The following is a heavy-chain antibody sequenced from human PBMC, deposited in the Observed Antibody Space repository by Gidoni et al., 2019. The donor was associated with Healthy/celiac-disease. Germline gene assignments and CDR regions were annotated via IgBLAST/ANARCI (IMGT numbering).Heavy chain of an antibody. J-gene: IGHJ3*02. V-gene: IGHV5-51*01. CDR3: ARHRVYYYDSSGYFDAFDI. D-gene: IGHD3-22*01. CDR2: IYPVDSDT. Sequence: EVQPVQSGAEATNPGESRQISCRDSGYSFNSQRRGSVRQMPGKGLEWMGIIYPVDSDTRYSPSFQGQVTISADKSISTAYPQWSSLKASDTAMYYCARHRVYYYDSSGYFDAFDIWGQGTMVTVFS. CDR1: GYSFNSQR.